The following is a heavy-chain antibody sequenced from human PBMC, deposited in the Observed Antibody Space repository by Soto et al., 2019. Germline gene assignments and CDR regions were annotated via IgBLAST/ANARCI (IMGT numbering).Heavy chain of an antibody. J-gene: IGHJ4*02. Sequence: QVQLVQSGGEVKKPGASVKVSCKASGDTVTNYGISWVRQARGQGLEWMGWISFYNGHTNYAQKLQGRVTLTTDTSTSTAYMELRSLRSDDTAVYYCASATSIAVAGKESWGQGTLVTVSS. D-gene: IGHD6-19*01. CDR2: ISFYNGHT. CDR3: ASATSIAVAGKES. CDR1: GDTVTNYG. V-gene: IGHV1-18*01.